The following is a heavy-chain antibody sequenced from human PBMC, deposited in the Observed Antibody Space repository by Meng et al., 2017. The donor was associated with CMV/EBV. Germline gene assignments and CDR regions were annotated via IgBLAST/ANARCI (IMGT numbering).Heavy chain of an antibody. CDR2: INPNSGGT. CDR1: GYTFTGYY. V-gene: IGHV1-2*02. J-gene: IGHJ4*02. CDR3: ARDTGERGYSYGQYYFDY. D-gene: IGHD5-18*01. Sequence: VQLGQSGSEVKKPGASVKVSCKASGYTFTGYYMHWARQAPGQGLEWMGWINPNSGGTNYAQKFQGRVTMTRDTSISTAYMELSRLRSDDTAVYYCARDTGERGYSYGQYYFDYWGQGTLVTVSS.